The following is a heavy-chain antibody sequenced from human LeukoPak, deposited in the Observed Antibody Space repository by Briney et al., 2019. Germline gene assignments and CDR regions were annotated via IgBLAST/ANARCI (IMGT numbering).Heavy chain of an antibody. CDR1: GFTFGKYW. V-gene: IGHV3-7*01. J-gene: IGHJ4*02. D-gene: IGHD1-20*01. CDR2: IKLDGSEK. CDR3: VRDHNWAFDY. Sequence: PGGSLRLSCVASGFTFGKYWMSWVRQAPGKGLEWVANIKLDGSEKNYVDSVKGRFAISRDSAKDSLYLQMNSLRAEDTAIYYCVRDHNWAFDYWGQGTLVTVSS.